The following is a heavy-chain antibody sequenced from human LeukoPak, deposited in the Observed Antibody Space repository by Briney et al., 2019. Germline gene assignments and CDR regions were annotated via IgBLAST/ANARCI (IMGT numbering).Heavy chain of an antibody. CDR1: GGSITSYY. V-gene: IGHV4-59*08. J-gene: IGHJ3*02. Sequence: SETLSLTCTVSGGSITSYYWSWIRQPPGKGLEWIGYIYYSGSTNYNPSLKSRVTISVDTSKNQFSLKLSSVTAVDTAVYYCASIAGPEAFDIWGQGTMVTVSS. CDR2: IYYSGST. CDR3: ASIAGPEAFDI. D-gene: IGHD1-14*01.